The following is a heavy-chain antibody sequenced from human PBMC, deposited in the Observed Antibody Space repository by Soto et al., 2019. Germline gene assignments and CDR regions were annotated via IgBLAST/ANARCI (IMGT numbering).Heavy chain of an antibody. CDR2: INVYNGNT. CDR3: ARGVGSGSYYNQYNWFDP. CDR1: GYTFTNYG. V-gene: IGHV1-18*01. Sequence: GASVKLSCKASGYTFTNYGISWVRQAPGQGLEWMGWINVYNGNTKYAQKVQGRVTMTTDTSTSTAYIELRSLRSDDTAVYYCARGVGSGSYYNQYNWFDPWGQGTLVTVSS. J-gene: IGHJ5*02. D-gene: IGHD3-10*01.